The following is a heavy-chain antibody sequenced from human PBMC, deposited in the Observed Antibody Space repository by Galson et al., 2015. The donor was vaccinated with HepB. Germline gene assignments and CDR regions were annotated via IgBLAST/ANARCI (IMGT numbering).Heavy chain of an antibody. CDR2: SDTTSTTT. D-gene: IGHD2-15*01. Sequence: LRLSCAASGFSFNIFSVSWVRQAPGKGLEWTSYSDTTSTTTYYAESVRGLFTISRDNAKRLVHLQLNSLRVDDTAVYYCARDRGYCTGGNCYRFFDFWGPGIMVTVSS. V-gene: IGHV3-48*01. CDR1: GFSFNIFS. CDR3: ARDRGYCTGGNCYRFFDF. J-gene: IGHJ3*01.